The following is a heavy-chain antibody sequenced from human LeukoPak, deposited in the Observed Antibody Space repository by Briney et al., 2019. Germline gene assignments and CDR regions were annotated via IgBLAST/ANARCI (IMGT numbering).Heavy chain of an antibody. CDR1: GYTFTGYY. CDR2: INPNSGGT. V-gene: IGHV1-2*06. J-gene: IGHJ6*03. D-gene: IGHD3-10*01. CDR3: ARDGANKVRGVHYYYMDV. Sequence: ASVKVSCKASGYTFTGYYMRWVRQAPGQGVEWMGRINPNSGGTNYAQKFQGRVTMTRDTSIGTAYMELSSLRSDDTAVYYCARDGANKVRGVHYYYMDVWGKGTTVTVSS.